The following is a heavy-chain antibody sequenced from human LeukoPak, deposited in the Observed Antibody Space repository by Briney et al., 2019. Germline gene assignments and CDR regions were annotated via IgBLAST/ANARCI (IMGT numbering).Heavy chain of an antibody. V-gene: IGHV1-8*01. CDR3: ARAGATVTTGY. D-gene: IGHD4-11*01. J-gene: IGHJ4*02. CDR1: GYTLTELS. CDR2: INPNSGNT. Sequence: ASVKVSCKVSGYTLTELSMHWVRQAPGKGLEWMGWINPNSGNTGYAQKFQGRVTMTRNTSISTAYMELSSLRSEDTAVYYCARAGATVTTGYWSQGTLVTVSS.